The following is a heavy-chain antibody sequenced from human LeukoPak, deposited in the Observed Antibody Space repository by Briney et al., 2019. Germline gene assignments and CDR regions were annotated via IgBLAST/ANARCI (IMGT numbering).Heavy chain of an antibody. D-gene: IGHD3-3*01. CDR2: INPSGGST. CDR3: ARAVLEWSRYSRYYFDY. J-gene: IGHJ4*02. V-gene: IGHV1-46*03. CDR1: GYTSTSYY. Sequence: ASVKVSCKASGYTSTSYYMHWVRQAPGQGLEWMGIINPSGGSTSYAQKFQGRVTMTRDTSTSTVYMELSSLRSEDTAVYYCARAVLEWSRYSRYYFDYWGQGTLVTVSS.